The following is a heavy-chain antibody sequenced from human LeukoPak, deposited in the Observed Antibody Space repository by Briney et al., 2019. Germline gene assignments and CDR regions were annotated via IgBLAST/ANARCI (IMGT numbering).Heavy chain of an antibody. CDR3: AKAGSSSWYGWFDP. CDR1: GFTFSSYA. V-gene: IGHV3-23*01. CDR2: ISGSGGST. Sequence: GGSLRLSCAASGFTFSSYAMSWVRQAPGKGLEWVSAISGSGGSTYYADSVKGRFTISRDNSKNTLNLQMNSLRAEDTAVYYCAKAGSSSWYGWFDPWGQGTLVTVSS. J-gene: IGHJ5*02. D-gene: IGHD6-13*01.